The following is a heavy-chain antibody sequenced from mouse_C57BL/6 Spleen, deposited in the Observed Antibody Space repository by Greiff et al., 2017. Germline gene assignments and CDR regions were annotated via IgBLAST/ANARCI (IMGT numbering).Heavy chain of an antibody. D-gene: IGHD2-1*01. CDR2: IDPSDSET. J-gene: IGHJ4*01. Sequence: VQLQQSGAELVRPGSSVKLSCKASGYTFTSYWMHWVKQRPIQGLEWIGNIDPSDSETHYNQKFKDKATLTVDKSSSTAYMQLSSLTSEDSAVYFCARWDGIFYYAMDYWGQGTSVTVSS. CDR1: GYTFTSYW. CDR3: ARWDGIFYYAMDY. V-gene: IGHV1-52*01.